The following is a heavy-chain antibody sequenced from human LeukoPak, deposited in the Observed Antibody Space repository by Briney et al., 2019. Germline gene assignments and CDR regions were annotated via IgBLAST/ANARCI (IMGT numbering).Heavy chain of an antibody. CDR1: GYSFTNYW. CDR2: VYPGDSGT. V-gene: IGHV5-51*01. CDR3: ARHKNYCDSTGYNY. J-gene: IGHJ4*02. D-gene: IGHD3-22*01. Sequence: GESLKISCKASGYSFTNYWIGWVRQMPGKGLEWVGIVYPGDSGTRYSPSFQGQVTISADESTNTAYLQWSSLKASDTAMYYCARHKNYCDSTGYNYWGQGTLVTVSS.